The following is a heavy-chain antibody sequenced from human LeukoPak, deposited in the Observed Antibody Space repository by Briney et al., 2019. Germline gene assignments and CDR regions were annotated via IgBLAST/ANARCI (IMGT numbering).Heavy chain of an antibody. D-gene: IGHD1-26*01. CDR3: ATARGWGSGSYPSDY. Sequence: AASVKVSRKVSGYTLTELSMHWVRQAPGKGLEWMGGFDPEDGETIYAQKFQGRVTMTEDTSTDTAYMELSSLRSEDTAVYYCATARGWGSGSYPSDYWGQGTLVTVSS. V-gene: IGHV1-24*01. CDR2: FDPEDGET. J-gene: IGHJ4*02. CDR1: GYTLTELS.